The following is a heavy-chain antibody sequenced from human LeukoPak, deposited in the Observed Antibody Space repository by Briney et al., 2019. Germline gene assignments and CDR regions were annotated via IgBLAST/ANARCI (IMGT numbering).Heavy chain of an antibody. V-gene: IGHV7-4-1*02. CDR2: INTNTGNP. J-gene: IGHJ6*03. Sequence: ASVKVSCKASGYTFTNYAMNWVRQAPGQGLEWMGWINTNTGNPTYAQGFTGRFVFSLDTSVSTAYLQISSLKAEDTAVYYCARPPVPYYDFWSGYSNYYYYYYMDVWGKGTTVTVSS. CDR3: ARPPVPYYDFWSGYSNYYYYYYMDV. CDR1: GYTFTNYA. D-gene: IGHD3-3*01.